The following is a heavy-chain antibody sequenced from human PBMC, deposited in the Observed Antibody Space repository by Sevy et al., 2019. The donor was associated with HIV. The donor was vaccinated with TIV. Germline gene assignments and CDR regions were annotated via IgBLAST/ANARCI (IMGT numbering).Heavy chain of an antibody. CDR1: GFTFSSYS. J-gene: IGHJ3*02. D-gene: IGHD3-9*01. V-gene: IGHV3-48*02. Sequence: GGSLRLSCAASGFTFSSYSMNWVRQAPGKGLEWVSYISSSSSTIYYADSVKGRFTISRDNAKNSLYLQMNSLRDEDTAVYYCASFQTYDILTGYSHAFDIWGQGTMVTVSS. CDR3: ASFQTYDILTGYSHAFDI. CDR2: ISSSSSTI.